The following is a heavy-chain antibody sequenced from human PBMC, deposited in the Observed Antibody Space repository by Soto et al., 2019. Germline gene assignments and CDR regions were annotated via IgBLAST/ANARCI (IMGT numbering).Heavy chain of an antibody. Sequence: QLQLQESGPGLVKPSETLSLTCTVSGGSISSYYWSWIRQPPGKGLEWIGYIYYSGSTNYNPSLXRXAXTXXATPKTQFSLKLSSVTAADTAVYYCARRWGSVFDFWGQGTLVTVSS. CDR1: GGSISSYY. J-gene: IGHJ4*02. CDR2: IYYSGST. D-gene: IGHD3-10*01. V-gene: IGHV4-59*08. CDR3: ARRWGSVFDF.